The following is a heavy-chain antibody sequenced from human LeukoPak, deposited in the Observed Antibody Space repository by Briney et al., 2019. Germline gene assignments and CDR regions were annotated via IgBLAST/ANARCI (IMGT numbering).Heavy chain of an antibody. V-gene: IGHV3-23*01. CDR1: GFTFNIYA. D-gene: IGHD3-22*01. J-gene: IGHJ4*02. CDR2: ISIGGGST. CDR3: AKDYDSTNLYNRPLDY. Sequence: GGSLRLSCAESGFTFNIYAMNWVRQAPGKGLEWVSLISIGGGSTYYADSMRGRFTTSRDDSKNTLYLQMNSLRAEDTAVYYCAKDYDSTNLYNRPLDYWGQGTLVTVSS.